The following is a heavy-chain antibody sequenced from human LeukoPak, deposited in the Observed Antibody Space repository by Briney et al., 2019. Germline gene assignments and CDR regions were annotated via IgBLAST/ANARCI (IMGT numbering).Heavy chain of an antibody. D-gene: IGHD3-22*01. CDR1: GDSISSSSYY. J-gene: IGHJ4*02. Sequence: SETLSLTCTVSGDSISSSSYYWGWIRQPPGKGLEWIGEIYHSGSTNYNPSLKSRVTISVDKSKNQFSLKLSSVTAADTAVYYCASKGSKWGIYDSSGYYRHWGQGTLVTVSS. CDR2: IYHSGST. CDR3: ASKGSKWGIYDSSGYYRH. V-gene: IGHV4-39*07.